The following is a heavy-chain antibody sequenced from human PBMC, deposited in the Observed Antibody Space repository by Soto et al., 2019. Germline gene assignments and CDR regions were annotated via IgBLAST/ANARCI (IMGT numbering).Heavy chain of an antibody. CDR2: IVVGSGNT. Sequence: SVKVSCKASGFTFTSSAVQWVRQARGQRLEWIGWIVVGSGNTNYAQKFQERVTITRDMSTSTAYMELSSLRSEDTAVYYCAAERLGQLWFAFDIWGQGTMVTVSS. D-gene: IGHD5-18*01. CDR1: GFTFTSSA. J-gene: IGHJ3*02. V-gene: IGHV1-58*01. CDR3: AAERLGQLWFAFDI.